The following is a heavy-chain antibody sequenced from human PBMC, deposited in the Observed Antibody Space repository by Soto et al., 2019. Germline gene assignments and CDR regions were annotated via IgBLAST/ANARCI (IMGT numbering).Heavy chain of an antibody. CDR1: GYTFTNYY. J-gene: IGHJ4*02. CDR3: ARGDNDS. CDR2: IHPDGGHT. V-gene: IGHV1-46*01. Sequence: ASVNVSCKASGYTFTNYYVQWVRQAPGQGLEWMGVIHPDGGHTTYSQKFQDRVTMTRDSFTSTIYMELSSLRSEDTAVYYCARGDNDSWGKGNLVNVSS.